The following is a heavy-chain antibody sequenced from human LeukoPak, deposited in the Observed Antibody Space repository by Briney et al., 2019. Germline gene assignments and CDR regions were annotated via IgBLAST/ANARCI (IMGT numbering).Heavy chain of an antibody. J-gene: IGHJ4*02. V-gene: IGHV3-21*04. Sequence: GGSLRLPCAASAFSLSAYNMNWVRQAPGKGLEWVSSISYTGTYIYYADSVKGRFTISRDNAQNSLYLRMNSLRAEDTAIYYCVRDRGTYRPIDYWGQGTLVTVSS. CDR3: VRDRGTYRPIDY. D-gene: IGHD1-26*01. CDR2: ISYTGTYI. CDR1: AFSLSAYN.